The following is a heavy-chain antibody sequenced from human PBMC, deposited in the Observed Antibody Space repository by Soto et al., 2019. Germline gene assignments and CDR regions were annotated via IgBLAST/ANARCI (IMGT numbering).Heavy chain of an antibody. CDR2: IYPGDPDT. CDR1: GYSFTSYW. CDR3: ARHGGLGGVFTIFGVVTPPDYGMDV. V-gene: IGHV5-51*01. D-gene: IGHD3-3*01. Sequence: PGASLKISCKGSGYSFTSYWIGWVRQMPGEGLEWMGIIYPGDPDTSYSPSCQGQVTISADKSICTAYLQWSSLKASDTAMYYCARHGGLGGVFTIFGVVTPPDYGMDVWGQGTTVTV. J-gene: IGHJ6*02.